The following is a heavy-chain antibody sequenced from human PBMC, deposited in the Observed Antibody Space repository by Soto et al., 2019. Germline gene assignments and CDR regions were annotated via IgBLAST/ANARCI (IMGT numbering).Heavy chain of an antibody. Sequence: QVQLQESGPGLVKPSQTLSLTCTVSGGSISSGGYYWSWIRQHPGKGLEWIGYIYYSGSTYYNPSLQSRVTITVDTSKNQFSLKLSSVTAADTAVYYCARGVTMVRGVIHPPDFDHWGQGTLVTVSS. J-gene: IGHJ4*02. V-gene: IGHV4-31*03. CDR3: ARGVTMVRGVIHPPDFDH. CDR2: IYYSGST. D-gene: IGHD3-10*01. CDR1: GGSISSGGYY.